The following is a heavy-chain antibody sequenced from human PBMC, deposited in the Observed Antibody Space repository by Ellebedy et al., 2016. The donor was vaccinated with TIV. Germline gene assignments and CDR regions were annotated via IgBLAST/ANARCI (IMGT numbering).Heavy chain of an antibody. V-gene: IGHV1-69*04. CDR3: ARGISGSGNYYPNWFDP. CDR1: GYTFSSYY. J-gene: IGHJ5*02. Sequence: AASVKVSCKASGYTFSSYYMHWVRQAPGQGLEWMGRIIPILDIANYAQKFQGRVTITADKSTTTAYMELSSLRSEDTAVYFCARGISGSGNYYPNWFDPWGQGTLVTVSS. D-gene: IGHD3-10*01. CDR2: IIPILDIA.